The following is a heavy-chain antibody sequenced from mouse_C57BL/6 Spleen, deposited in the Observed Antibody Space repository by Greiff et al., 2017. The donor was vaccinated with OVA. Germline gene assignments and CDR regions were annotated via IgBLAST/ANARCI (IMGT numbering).Heavy chain of an antibody. J-gene: IGHJ1*03. CDR2: IDPSDSYT. Sequence: QVQLQQSGAELVKPGASVKLSCKASGYTFTSYWMQWVKQRPGQGLEWIGEIDPSDSYTNYNQKFKGKATLTVDTSASTAYMQLSSLTSADSAVYYCARSHVCRNFDVWGTGTTVTVSS. CDR1: GYTFTSYW. D-gene: IGHD6-1*01. V-gene: IGHV1-50*01. CDR3: ARSHVCRNFDV.